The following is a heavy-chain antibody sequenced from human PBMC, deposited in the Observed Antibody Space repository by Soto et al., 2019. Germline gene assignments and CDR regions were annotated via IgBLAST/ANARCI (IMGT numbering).Heavy chain of an antibody. CDR1: GFIFDDYA. CDR2: ISWRSEEV. CDR3: AKWDLGELKLGGVDV. D-gene: IGHD3-16*01. V-gene: IGHV3-9*01. Sequence: PGGSLRLSCMTSGFIFDDYAMHWVRQSPGKGLEWVSGISWRSEEVLYAVSVRGRFTISRDNAKKSVYLQMTSLRPEDTALYYCAKWDLGELKLGGVDVWGQGTTVTVSS. J-gene: IGHJ6*02.